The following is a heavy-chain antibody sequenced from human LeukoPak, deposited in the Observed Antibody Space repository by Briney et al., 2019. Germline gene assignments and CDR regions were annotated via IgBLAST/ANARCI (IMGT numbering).Heavy chain of an antibody. CDR3: ARHSGYALYYFDY. Sequence: GRSLRLSCAASGFTFSSYGMHWVRQAPGKGLEWVAVTSYDGSNKYYAGSVKGRFTISRDNSKNTLYLQMNSLRAEDTTVYYRARHSGYALYYFDYWGQGTLVTVSS. CDR2: TSYDGSNK. J-gene: IGHJ4*02. V-gene: IGHV3-30*03. D-gene: IGHD5-12*01. CDR1: GFTFSSYG.